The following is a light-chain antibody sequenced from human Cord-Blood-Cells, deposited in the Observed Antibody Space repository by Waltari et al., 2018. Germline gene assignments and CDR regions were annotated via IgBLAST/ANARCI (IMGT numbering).Light chain of an antibody. CDR1: SSDVGGYNY. V-gene: IGLV2-14*01. CDR3: SSYTSSSTVV. J-gene: IGLJ2*01. Sequence: QSALTQPASVSGSPGQSITISCTGTSSDVGGYNYVSWYQQHPGKALNLRIYDVSNRPVGVSNRFCGYKSGNTASLTISGLQAEDEADYYCSSYTSSSTVVFGGGTKLTVL. CDR2: DVS.